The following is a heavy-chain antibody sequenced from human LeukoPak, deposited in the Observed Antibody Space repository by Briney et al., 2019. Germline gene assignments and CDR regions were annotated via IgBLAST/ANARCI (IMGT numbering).Heavy chain of an antibody. V-gene: IGHV3-23*01. CDR3: AKFSNYYGSGSYNYYYYYGMDV. Sequence: PGGSLRLSCAASGFIFSSYAMSWVRQAPGKGLEWVSAISGSGGSTYYADSVKGRFTISRDNSKNTLYLQMNSLRAEDTAVYYCAKFSNYYGSGSYNYYYYYGMDVWGQGTTVTVSS. J-gene: IGHJ6*02. D-gene: IGHD3-10*01. CDR2: ISGSGGST. CDR1: GFIFSSYA.